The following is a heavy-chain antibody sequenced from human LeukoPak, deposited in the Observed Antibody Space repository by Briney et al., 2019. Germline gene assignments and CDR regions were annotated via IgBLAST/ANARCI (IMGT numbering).Heavy chain of an antibody. Sequence: SSYSMNWVRQPPGKGLEWIGSIYYSGSTYYNPSLKSRVTISVDTSKNQFSLKLSSVTAADTAVYYCARHQYYYDSSGYRRPFDYWGQGTLVTVSS. V-gene: IGHV4-39*01. CDR3: ARHQYYYDSSGYRRPFDY. CDR2: IYYSGST. J-gene: IGHJ4*02. CDR1: SSYS. D-gene: IGHD3-22*01.